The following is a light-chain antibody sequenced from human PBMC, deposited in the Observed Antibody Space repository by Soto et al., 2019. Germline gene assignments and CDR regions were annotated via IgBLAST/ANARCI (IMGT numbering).Light chain of an antibody. CDR1: QDISTS. J-gene: IGKJ2*01. CDR2: SAS. Sequence: DLQMTQSPSSLSASVGDRVTITCRARQDISTSLNWYQQKPGRAPNLLIFSASNLQSGVPSRFIGSGSDTDFTLTISSMRPAEFATYFCQQSFTITYTLVQGTKLEIK. V-gene: IGKV1-39*01. CDR3: QQSFTITYT.